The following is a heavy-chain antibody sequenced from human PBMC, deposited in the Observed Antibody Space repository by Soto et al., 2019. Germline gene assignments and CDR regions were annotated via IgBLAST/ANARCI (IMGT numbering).Heavy chain of an antibody. J-gene: IGHJ6*01. D-gene: IGHD3-10*01. CDR3: ARGGYYGSGTDYYGMDV. CDR2: ISYDGSNK. V-gene: IGHV3-30-3*01. Sequence: QVQLVESGGGVVQPGRSLRLSCAASGFTFSSYAMHWVRQAPGKGLEWVAVISYDGSNKYYADSVKGRFTISRDNSKNTLYLQMNSLRAEDTAVYYCARGGYYGSGTDYYGMDVW. CDR1: GFTFSSYA.